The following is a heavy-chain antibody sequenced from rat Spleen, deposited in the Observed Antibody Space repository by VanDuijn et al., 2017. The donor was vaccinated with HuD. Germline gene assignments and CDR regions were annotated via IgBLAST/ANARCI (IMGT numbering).Heavy chain of an antibody. CDR2: MWYDGDT. CDR1: GFSLSSHG. CDR3: TIHPRY. J-gene: IGHJ2*01. V-gene: IGHV2-63*01. Sequence: QVQLKESGPGLVQPSQTLSLTCTVSGFSLSSHGVIWVRQPPGKGLEWMGRMWYDGDTSYNSALISRLSISRDTSKNQVFLKMNSLQTDDTGTYYCTIHPRYWGQGVMVTVSS. D-gene: IGHD3-1*01.